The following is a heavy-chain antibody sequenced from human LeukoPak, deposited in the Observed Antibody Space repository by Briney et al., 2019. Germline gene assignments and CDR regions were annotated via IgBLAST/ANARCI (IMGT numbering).Heavy chain of an antibody. Sequence: ASVKVSCKASGYTFTAYYMHWVRQAPGQGLEWMGWITPNSGGTNFAQKFQGRVTMTRDTSISTAYMELSSLRSDDTAVYYCARGRGLTTVTYSDYWGQGTLVTVSS. D-gene: IGHD4-17*01. J-gene: IGHJ4*02. CDR2: ITPNSGGT. CDR1: GYTFTAYY. CDR3: ARGRGLTTVTYSDY. V-gene: IGHV1-2*02.